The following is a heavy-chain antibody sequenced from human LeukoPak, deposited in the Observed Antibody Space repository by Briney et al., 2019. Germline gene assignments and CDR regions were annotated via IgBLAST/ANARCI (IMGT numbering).Heavy chain of an antibody. CDR3: ARDKEGASGAFDI. CDR2: IYYSGST. J-gene: IGHJ3*02. Sequence: SQTLSLTCTVSGGSISSGDYYWSWIRQPPRKGLEWIGYIYYSGSTYDNPSLKSRVTISVDTSKNQFSLKLSSVTAADTAVYYCARDKEGASGAFDIWGQGTMATVSS. V-gene: IGHV4-30-4*08. D-gene: IGHD1-26*01. CDR1: GGSISSGDYY.